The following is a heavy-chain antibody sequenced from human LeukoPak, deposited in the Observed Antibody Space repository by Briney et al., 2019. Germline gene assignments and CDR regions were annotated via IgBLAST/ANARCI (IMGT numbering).Heavy chain of an antibody. CDR1: GFTFSSYA. V-gene: IGHV3-23*01. D-gene: IGHD3-3*01. CDR2: ISGSGGST. Sequence: GGSLRLSCAASGFTFSSYAMSWVRQAPGKGLEWVSAISGSGGSTYYADSVKGRFTISRDNSKNTLYLQMNSLRAEDTAVYYCAKGNTIFGVVTPFDYWGQGTLVIVSS. J-gene: IGHJ4*02. CDR3: AKGNTIFGVVTPFDY.